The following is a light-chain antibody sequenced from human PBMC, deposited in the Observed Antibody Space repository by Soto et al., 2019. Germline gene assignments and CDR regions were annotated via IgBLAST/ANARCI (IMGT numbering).Light chain of an antibody. J-gene: IGLJ1*01. CDR1: SSDVGGYNY. CDR2: DVN. Sequence: QSALTQPASVSGSPGQWTTISCTGTSSDVGGYNYVSLYQHHPGKAPKLMIYDVNNRPSGVSNRVSGSKSGNTASLTISWLQTGDEADYYCSSYTSSNTYVFGTGTKLTVL. V-gene: IGLV2-14*03. CDR3: SSYTSSNTYV.